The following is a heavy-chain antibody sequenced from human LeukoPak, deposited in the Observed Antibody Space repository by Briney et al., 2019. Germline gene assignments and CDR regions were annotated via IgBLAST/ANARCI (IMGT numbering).Heavy chain of an antibody. Sequence: SVKVSCKASGYTFSNFGISWVRQAPGQGLEWMGGIIPIFGTANYAQKFQGRVTITADESTSTAYMELSSLRSEDTAVYYCARVARYYYYGMDVWGQGTTVTVSS. D-gene: IGHD5-12*01. J-gene: IGHJ6*02. CDR1: GYTFSNFG. CDR3: ARVARYYYYGMDV. V-gene: IGHV1-69*13. CDR2: IIPIFGTA.